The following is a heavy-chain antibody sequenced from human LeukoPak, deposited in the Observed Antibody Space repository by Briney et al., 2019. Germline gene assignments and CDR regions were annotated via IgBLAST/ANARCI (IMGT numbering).Heavy chain of an antibody. CDR2: IFSGDSDT. Sequence: SMLTSTRGAGYGSSNYWISCVRQLPAKGLEGMGIIFSGDSDTNYSPSFQGRVTISVDTSVSPSSLQWSTLTASDTAVYYCARPSRFNGKSEECQGIKDYYYGMDVWGQESTASVSS. V-gene: IGHV5-51*01. D-gene: IGHD3-10*01. CDR1: GYGSSNYW. CDR3: ARPSRFNGKSEECQGIKDYYYGMDV. J-gene: IGHJ6*02.